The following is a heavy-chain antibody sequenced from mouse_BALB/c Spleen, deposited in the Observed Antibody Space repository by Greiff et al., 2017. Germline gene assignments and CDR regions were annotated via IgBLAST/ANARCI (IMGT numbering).Heavy chain of an antibody. CDR2: IWGDGST. Sequence: QVQLKESGPGLVAPSQSLSITCTVSGFSLTGYGVNWVRQPPGKGLEWLGMIWGDGSTDYNSALKSRLSISKDNSKSQVFLKMNSLQTDDTARYYCARGEGHYYGSGFDYWGQGTTLTVSS. CDR3: ARGEGHYYGSGFDY. D-gene: IGHD1-1*01. V-gene: IGHV2-6-7*01. J-gene: IGHJ2*01. CDR1: GFSLTGYG.